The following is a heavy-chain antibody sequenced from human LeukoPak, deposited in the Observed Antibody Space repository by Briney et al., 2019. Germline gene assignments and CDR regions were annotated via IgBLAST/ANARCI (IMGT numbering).Heavy chain of an antibody. J-gene: IGHJ6*03. CDR2: ISYDGSNK. D-gene: IGHD3-10*01. CDR3: ARGHGSGGGYYMDV. CDR1: GFTFSSYA. Sequence: GGSLRLSCAASGFTFSSYAMHWVRQAPGKGLEWVAVISYDGSNKYYADSVKGRFTISRDNSKNTLYLQMNSLRAEDTAVYYCARGHGSGGGYYMDVWGKGTTVTISS. V-gene: IGHV3-30*04.